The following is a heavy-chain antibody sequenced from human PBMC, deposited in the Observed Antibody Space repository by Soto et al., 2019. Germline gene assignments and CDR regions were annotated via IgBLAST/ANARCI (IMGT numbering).Heavy chain of an antibody. CDR2: ISYDGSNK. CDR1: GFTFSSYA. D-gene: IGHD1-26*01. Sequence: QVQLVESGGGVVQPGRSLRLSCAASGFTFSSYAMHWVRQAPGKGLEWVAVISYDGSNKYYADSVKGRFTISRDNSKNTLYLQMNSRRAEDTAVYYCAREYEGVGATPQLGEFDYWGQGTLVTVSS. V-gene: IGHV3-30-3*01. CDR3: AREYEGVGATPQLGEFDY. J-gene: IGHJ4*02.